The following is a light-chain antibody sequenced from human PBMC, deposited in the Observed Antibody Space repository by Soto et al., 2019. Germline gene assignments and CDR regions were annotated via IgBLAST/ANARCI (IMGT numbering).Light chain of an antibody. CDR1: HIIGSY. J-gene: IGKJ1*01. CDR3: QQSYSTPRT. CDR2: TAS. V-gene: IGKV1-39*01. Sequence: DIQMTQSPSSLSASVGDRVAITCRANHIIGSYLNWYQQKPVKAPKLLIYTASSVQSGVTSRFSGSGSGTDFTLTSSTLQPEDFATYYGQQSYSTPRTFGQGTKVAIK.